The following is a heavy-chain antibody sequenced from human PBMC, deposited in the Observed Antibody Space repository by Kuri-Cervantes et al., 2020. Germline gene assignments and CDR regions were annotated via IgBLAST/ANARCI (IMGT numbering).Heavy chain of an antibody. CDR2: IYYTGST. V-gene: IGHV4-59*01. Sequence: SETLSLTCSVSNGSISTFYWTWIRQSPGRGLEWIGDIYYTGSTNYSPSLRGRVAISVDTSKNQFSLHLRAMTAADTAVYYCARATWALDWYIDVWGRGTLVTVSS. CDR1: NGSISTFY. J-gene: IGHJ2*01. CDR3: ARATWALDWYIDV. D-gene: IGHD7-27*01.